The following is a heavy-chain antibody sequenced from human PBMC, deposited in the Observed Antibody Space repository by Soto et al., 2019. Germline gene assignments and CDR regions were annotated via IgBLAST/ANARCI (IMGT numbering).Heavy chain of an antibody. CDR1: GYTFTSYA. D-gene: IGHD1-26*01. Sequence: ASVKVSCKASGYTFTSYAMHWVRQAPGQRLAWMGWINAGNGNTKYSQKFQGRVTITRDTSASTAYMELSSLRSEDTAVYYCARDLRGSYYDLDYYYGMDVWGQGTTVTVSS. CDR2: INAGNGNT. CDR3: ARDLRGSYYDLDYYYGMDV. J-gene: IGHJ6*02. V-gene: IGHV1-3*01.